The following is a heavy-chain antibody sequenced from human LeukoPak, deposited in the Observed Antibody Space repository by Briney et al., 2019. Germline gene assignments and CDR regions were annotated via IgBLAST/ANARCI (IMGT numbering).Heavy chain of an antibody. CDR1: GFTFSSYG. CDR3: AKSLGDGVNGKYYFDY. Sequence: GGSLRLSCAASGFTFSSYGMHWVRQAPGKGLEWVAVIWYDGSNKYYADSVKGRFTISRDNSKNTLYLQMNSLRAEDTAVYYCAKSLGDGVNGKYYFDYWGQGTLVTVSS. D-gene: IGHD2-21*01. CDR2: IWYDGSNK. J-gene: IGHJ4*02. V-gene: IGHV3-33*06.